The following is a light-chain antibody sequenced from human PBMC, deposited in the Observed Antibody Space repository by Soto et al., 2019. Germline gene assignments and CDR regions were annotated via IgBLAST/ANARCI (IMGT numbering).Light chain of an antibody. J-gene: IGLJ3*02. Sequence: QSVLTQPASVSGSPGQSITISCTGTSSDVGSYNLVSWYQQHPGKAPKLMIYEGNKRPSGISNRFSDSKSGNTASLTISGLQAEDEADYYCCSYAGSSTWVFGGGTKVTVL. CDR1: SSDVGSYNL. V-gene: IGLV2-23*01. CDR2: EGN. CDR3: CSYAGSSTWV.